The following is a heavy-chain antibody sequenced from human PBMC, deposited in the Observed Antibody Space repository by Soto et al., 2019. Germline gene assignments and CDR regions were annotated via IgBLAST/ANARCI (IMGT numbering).Heavy chain of an antibody. J-gene: IGHJ4*02. V-gene: IGHV2-5*02. D-gene: IGHD6-6*01. Sequence: PTLVNPTQPLTLTCTFSGFSLSTSGVGVGWIRQPPGKALEWLALIYWDDDNRYSPSLQSRLTITKDTSKNQMVLTMTNMDPLDTATYYCAVLTGCRSSYLFDSWGQGTLVTVSS. CDR2: IYWDDDN. CDR1: GFSLSTSGVG. CDR3: AVLTGCRSSYLFDS.